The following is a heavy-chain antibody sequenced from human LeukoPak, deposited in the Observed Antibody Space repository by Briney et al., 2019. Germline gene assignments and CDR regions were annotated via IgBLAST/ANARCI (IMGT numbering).Heavy chain of an antibody. D-gene: IGHD2-2*01. CDR2: FDPEDGET. V-gene: IGHV1-24*01. J-gene: IGHJ4*02. Sequence: ASVKVSCKVSGYTLTELSMHWVRQAPGKGLEWMGGFDPEDGETIYAQKFQGRVTMTEDTSKDTAYMELNSLRSEDTPVYYCATVVVDTFRDYFFDYWGQGTLVTVSS. CDR3: ATVVVDTFRDYFFDY. CDR1: GYTLTELS.